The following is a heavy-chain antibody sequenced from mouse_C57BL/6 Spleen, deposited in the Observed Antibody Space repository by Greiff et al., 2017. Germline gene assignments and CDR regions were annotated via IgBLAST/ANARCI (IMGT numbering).Heavy chain of an antibody. J-gene: IGHJ4*01. Sequence: DVKLQESVAELVRPGASVKLSCTASGFNIKNTYMHWVKQRPEQGLEWIGRIDPATGNSKYAPKFQGKASITADTSSNTAYLQLSSLTSEDTAIYYCARSGGYDDYYAMDYWGQGTSVTVSS. D-gene: IGHD2-2*01. V-gene: IGHV14-3*01. CDR1: GFNIKNTY. CDR3: ARSGGYDDYYAMDY. CDR2: IDPATGNS.